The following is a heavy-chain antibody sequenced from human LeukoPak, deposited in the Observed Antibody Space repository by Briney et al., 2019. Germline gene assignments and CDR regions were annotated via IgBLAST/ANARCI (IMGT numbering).Heavy chain of an antibody. Sequence: SETLSLTCTVSGGSISSYYWSWIQQPPGKGLEWIGYIYYSGSTNYNPSLKSRVTISVDTSKNQFSLKLSSVTAADTAVYYCAREVYDSSGYYSEWFDPWGQGTLVTVSS. CDR2: IYYSGST. J-gene: IGHJ5*02. V-gene: IGHV4-59*01. D-gene: IGHD3-22*01. CDR3: AREVYDSSGYYSEWFDP. CDR1: GGSISSYY.